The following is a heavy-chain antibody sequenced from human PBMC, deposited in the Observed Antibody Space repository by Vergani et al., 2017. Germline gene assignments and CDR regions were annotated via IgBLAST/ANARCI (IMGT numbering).Heavy chain of an antibody. CDR3: ASYDYGDYSFDY. Sequence: EVQLLESWGGLVQPGGSLRLSCAASGFTFSSYAMSWVRQAPGKGLEWVSAISGSGGSTYYADSVKGRFTISRDNSKNTLYLQMNSLRAEDTAVFYCASYDYGDYSFDYWGQGTLVTVSS. CDR2: ISGSGGST. V-gene: IGHV3-23*01. J-gene: IGHJ4*02. CDR1: GFTFSSYA. D-gene: IGHD4-17*01.